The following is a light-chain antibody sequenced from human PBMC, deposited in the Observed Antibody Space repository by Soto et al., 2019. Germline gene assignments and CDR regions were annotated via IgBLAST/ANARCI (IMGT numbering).Light chain of an antibody. CDR3: QQYNNWPSIT. J-gene: IGKJ5*01. CDR2: GPS. CDR1: QSVSSN. Sequence: EIVMTQSRATLSVSPGERSTLSCMAIQSVSSNLAWYQQKPRQAPRLLIYGPSTRATGIPARFSGSGSGTEFTLTISSLQYEDFAVYYCQQYNNWPSITFGQGTRLEIK. V-gene: IGKV3D-15*01.